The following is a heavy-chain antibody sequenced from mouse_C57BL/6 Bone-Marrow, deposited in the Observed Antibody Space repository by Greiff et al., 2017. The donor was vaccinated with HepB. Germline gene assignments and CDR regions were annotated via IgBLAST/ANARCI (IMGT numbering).Heavy chain of an antibody. CDR2: ISNGGGST. Sequence: EVQLVESGGGLVQPGGSLKLSCAASGFTFSDYYMYWVRQTPEKRLEWVAYISNGGGSTYYPDTVKGRFTISRDNAKNTLYLQMSRLKSEDTAMYYCARGRQLRLRKTYWGQGTLVTVSA. CDR1: GFTFSDYY. CDR3: ARGRQLRLRKTY. V-gene: IGHV5-12*01. D-gene: IGHD3-2*02. J-gene: IGHJ3*01.